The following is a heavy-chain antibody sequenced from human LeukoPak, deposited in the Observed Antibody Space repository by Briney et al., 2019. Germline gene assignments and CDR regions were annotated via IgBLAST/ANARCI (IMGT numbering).Heavy chain of an antibody. CDR3: AREFYPHDY. Sequence: GGSLRLFCAASGFTFSSYTMNWVRQAPGRGLEWVSSISSSSSSIYYADSVKGRFTISRDNAKNSLYLQMNSLRAEDTAVYYCAREFYPHDYWGQGTLVTVSS. D-gene: IGHD2/OR15-2a*01. CDR2: ISSSSSSI. V-gene: IGHV3-21*04. J-gene: IGHJ4*02. CDR1: GFTFSSYT.